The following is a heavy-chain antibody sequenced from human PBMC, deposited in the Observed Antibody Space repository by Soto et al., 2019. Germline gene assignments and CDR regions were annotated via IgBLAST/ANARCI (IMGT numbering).Heavy chain of an antibody. CDR2: INHSGST. CDR3: ARTSKFED. J-gene: IGHJ4*02. D-gene: IGHD6-6*01. V-gene: IGHV4-34*01. CDR1: GGSFSAYY. Sequence: QVLLQQWGAGLLKPSETLSLTCAVYGGSFSAYYWSWIRQPPGKGLEWIGEINHSGSTNYNPSLKSRVTISVDPSKNQFSLKLSSVTAADTAVYYCARTSKFEDWGQGTLVTVSS.